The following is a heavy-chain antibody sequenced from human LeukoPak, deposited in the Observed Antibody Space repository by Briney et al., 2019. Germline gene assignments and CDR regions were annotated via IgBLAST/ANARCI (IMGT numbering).Heavy chain of an antibody. D-gene: IGHD3-3*01. Sequence: SETLSLTCAVYGRSFSGYYWSWIRQPPGKGLEWIGEINHSGSTNYNPSLKSRVTISVDTSKNQFSLKLSSVTAADTAVYYCARRAQHYDFWSGYKEGGWFDPWGQGTLVTVSS. CDR2: INHSGST. CDR1: GRSFSGYY. CDR3: ARRAQHYDFWSGYKEGGWFDP. J-gene: IGHJ5*02. V-gene: IGHV4-34*01.